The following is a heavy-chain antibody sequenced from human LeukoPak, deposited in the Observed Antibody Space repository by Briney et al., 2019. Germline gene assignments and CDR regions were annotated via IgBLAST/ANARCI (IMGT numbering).Heavy chain of an antibody. CDR2: ISYDGSNK. V-gene: IGHV3-30*18. J-gene: IGHJ5*02. CDR1: GFTFSSYG. Sequence: GRSLRLSCAASGFTFSSYGMHWVRQAPGKGLEWVAVISYDGSNKYYADSVKGRFTISRDNSKNTLYLQMYSLRAEDTAVYYCAKEVGAARNWFDPWGQGTLVTVSS. CDR3: AKEVGAARNWFDP. D-gene: IGHD6-6*01.